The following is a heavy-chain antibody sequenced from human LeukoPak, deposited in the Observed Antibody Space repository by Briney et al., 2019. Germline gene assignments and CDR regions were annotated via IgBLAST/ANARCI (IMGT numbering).Heavy chain of an antibody. Sequence: GGSLRLSCAVSGFPFSDFYMSWIRQAPGRGLEGVSYISSSGDIIYYADSLKGRFTISRDNAKNSLYLQMNSLRVEDTAVYYCTRDRWGKYYFDYWGRGILVTVSS. D-gene: IGHD4-23*01. V-gene: IGHV3-11*01. J-gene: IGHJ4*01. CDR2: ISSSGDII. CDR1: GFPFSDFY. CDR3: TRDRWGKYYFDY.